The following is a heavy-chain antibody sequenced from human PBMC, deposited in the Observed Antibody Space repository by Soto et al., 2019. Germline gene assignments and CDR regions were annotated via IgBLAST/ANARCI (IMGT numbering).Heavy chain of an antibody. CDR3: ARAGTVFGLLGNYYGMDV. V-gene: IGHV1-3*01. D-gene: IGHD3-3*01. CDR1: GYIFNGYA. CDR2: INGGNGNT. J-gene: IGHJ6*02. Sequence: ASVKLSCKASGYIFNGYAMHWVRQAPGQRLERMAWINGGNGNTRYSQKFQGRVTISRDTSANTVHMELSSLSSEDTAVYYSARAGTVFGLLGNYYGMDVWGQGTTVTVSS.